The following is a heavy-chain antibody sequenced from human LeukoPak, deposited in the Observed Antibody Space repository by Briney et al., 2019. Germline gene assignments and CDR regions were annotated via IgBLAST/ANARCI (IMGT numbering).Heavy chain of an antibody. Sequence: PGGSLRLSCAVSRFSVSSNYMTWVRQAAGKGPEWVSVIYSGGSTYYADSVKGRFTISRDSSKNTLYLQMNSLRAEDTAVYYCATIDYWGQGTLVTVSS. CDR2: IYSGGST. V-gene: IGHV3-66*01. CDR1: RFSVSSNY. J-gene: IGHJ4*02. CDR3: ATIDY.